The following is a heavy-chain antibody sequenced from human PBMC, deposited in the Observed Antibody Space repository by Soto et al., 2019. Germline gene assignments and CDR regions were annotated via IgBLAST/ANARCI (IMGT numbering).Heavy chain of an antibody. Sequence: PSETLSLTCTVSGGSLNSYYCTWIRQSPGKGLEWIGYVSSTGSTNYNPSLKSRLTMSLDTSTNEVSLSLTSVTAADAAVYFCARFSPPRKSYDSNPGWFDPWGQGIMVTVSS. D-gene: IGHD3-22*01. V-gene: IGHV4-59*01. CDR1: GGSLNSYY. J-gene: IGHJ5*02. CDR2: VSSTGST. CDR3: ARFSPPRKSYDSNPGWFDP.